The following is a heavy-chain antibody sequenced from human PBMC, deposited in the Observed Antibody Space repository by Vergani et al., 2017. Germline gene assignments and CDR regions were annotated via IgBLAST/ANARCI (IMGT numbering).Heavy chain of an antibody. CDR3: ARDPLYSTTWPFLLLDMDV. CDR1: GGSISSGSYY. J-gene: IGHJ6*02. D-gene: IGHD6-13*01. CDR2: FYTGGGT. Sequence: QVQLQESGPGLVRPSQTLSLTCTVSGGSISSGSYYWSWFRQPAGKGLEWIGRFYTGGGTSYNPSLKSRVTISGDTSTNQFSLQLSSVTAADTAVYYCARDPLYSTTWPFLLLDMDVWGQGTTVTVSS. V-gene: IGHV4-61*02.